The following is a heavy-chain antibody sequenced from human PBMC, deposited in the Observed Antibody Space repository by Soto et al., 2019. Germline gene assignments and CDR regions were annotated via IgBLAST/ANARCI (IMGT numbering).Heavy chain of an antibody. CDR3: ARYSGGAGFDY. D-gene: IGHD6-19*01. CDR2: IYYSGST. V-gene: IGHV4-59*01. J-gene: IGHJ4*02. CDR1: GGSISSYY. Sequence: SETLSLTCTVSGGSISSYYWSWIRQPPGKGLEWIGYIYYSGSTNYNPSLKSRVTISVDTSKNQFSLKLSSVTAADTAVYYCARYSGGAGFDYWGQGTLVTVSS.